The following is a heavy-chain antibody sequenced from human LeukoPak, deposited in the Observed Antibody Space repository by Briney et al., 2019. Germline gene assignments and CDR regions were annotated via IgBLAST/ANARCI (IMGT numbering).Heavy chain of an antibody. CDR1: GGSISSYY. Sequence: SETLSLTCTVSGGSISSYYWSWIRQPPGKGLEWIGYIYYSGSTNYNPSLKSRVTISVDTSKNQFSLKLSSVTAADTAVYYCARGDYDYVWGSLDYWGQGTLVTVSS. CDR2: IYYSGST. V-gene: IGHV4-59*08. J-gene: IGHJ4*02. D-gene: IGHD3-16*01. CDR3: ARGDYDYVWGSLDY.